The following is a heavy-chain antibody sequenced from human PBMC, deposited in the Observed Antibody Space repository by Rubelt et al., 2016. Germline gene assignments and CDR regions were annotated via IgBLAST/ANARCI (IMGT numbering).Heavy chain of an antibody. CDR2: IYYSGST. V-gene: IGHV4-39*01. J-gene: IGHJ6*02. Sequence: YWGWIRQPPGKGLEWIGSIYYSGSTYYNPSLKSRVTISVDTSKTQFSLKLSSVTAADTAVYYCARHTKPPGYDSSGSGYGMDVWGQGTTVTVSS. CDR3: ARHTKPPGYDSSGSGYGMDV. D-gene: IGHD3-22*01. CDR1: Y.